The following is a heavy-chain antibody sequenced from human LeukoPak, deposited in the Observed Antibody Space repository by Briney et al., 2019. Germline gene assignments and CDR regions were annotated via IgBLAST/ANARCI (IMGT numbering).Heavy chain of an antibody. CDR3: ARFQGFGELFYDY. D-gene: IGHD3-10*01. V-gene: IGHV1-58*02. Sequence: SVKVSCKASGFTFTSSAMQWVRQARGQRLEWIGWIVVGSGNTNYAQKFQERVTITRGMSTSTAYMELSSLRSDATAVYYCARFQGFGELFYDYWGQGTLVTVSS. CDR2: IVVGSGNT. J-gene: IGHJ4*02. CDR1: GFTFTSSA.